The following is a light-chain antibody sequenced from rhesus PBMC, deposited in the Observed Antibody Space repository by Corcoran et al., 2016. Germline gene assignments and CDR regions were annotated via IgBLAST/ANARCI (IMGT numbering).Light chain of an antibody. CDR2: KAY. CDR3: QHGYGTPFT. Sequence: DIQMTQSPSSLSASVGDRVTITCRASENVNNYLNWYQQKPGKAPNLLIYKAYTLQSGVPSRFSGSGSGTDYTCTISSLQPEDVATYYCQHGYGTPFTFGPGTKLDIK. CDR1: ENVNNY. J-gene: IGKJ3*01. V-gene: IGKV1-74*01.